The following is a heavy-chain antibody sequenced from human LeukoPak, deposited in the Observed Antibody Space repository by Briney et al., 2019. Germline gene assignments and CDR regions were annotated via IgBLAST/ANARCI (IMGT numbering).Heavy chain of an antibody. CDR3: ARDLGVSLSDHYFDY. V-gene: IGHV4-30-2*01. CDR1: GGSISSGGYY. Sequence: SQTLSLTCTVSGGSISSGGYYWSWIRQPPGKGLEWIGYIYHSGSTYYNPSLKSRVTISVDRSKNQFSLKLSSVTAADTAVYYCARDLGVSLSDHYFDYWGQGTLVTVSS. J-gene: IGHJ4*02. CDR2: IYHSGST. D-gene: IGHD3-16*01.